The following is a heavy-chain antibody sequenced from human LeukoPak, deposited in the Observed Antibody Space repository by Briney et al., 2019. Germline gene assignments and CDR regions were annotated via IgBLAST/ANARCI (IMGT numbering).Heavy chain of an antibody. CDR1: GFTFSNAW. V-gene: IGHV3-15*01. CDR3: TRGFWSGYSPYYFDY. J-gene: IGHJ4*02. D-gene: IGHD3-3*01. Sequence: GGSLRLSCAASGFTFSNAWMSWVRQAPGKGLEWVGRIKSKTDGGTPDYAAPVKGRFTISRDDSKNTLYLQMNSLKTEDTAVYYCTRGFWSGYSPYYFDYWGQGTLVTVSS. CDR2: IKSKTDGGTP.